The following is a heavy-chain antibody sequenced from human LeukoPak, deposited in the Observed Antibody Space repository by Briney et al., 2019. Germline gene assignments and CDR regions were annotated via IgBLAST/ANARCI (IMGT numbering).Heavy chain of an antibody. CDR2: IYYSGST. V-gene: IGHV4-39*01. CDR3: ARHLSVGVVPASYFDY. J-gene: IGHJ4*02. D-gene: IGHD2-2*01. Sequence: PSETLSLTCTVSGGSISSSNSYWGWIRQPPGKGLEWIGSIYYSGSTYYNPSLKSRVTISVDTSKNQFSLKLSSVTAADTAVYYCARHLSVGVVPASYFDYWGQGTLVTVSS. CDR1: GGSISSSNSY.